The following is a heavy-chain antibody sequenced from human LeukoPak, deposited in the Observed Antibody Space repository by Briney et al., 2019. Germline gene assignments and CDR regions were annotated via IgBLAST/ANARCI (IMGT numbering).Heavy chain of an antibody. D-gene: IGHD3-22*01. V-gene: IGHV4-59*01. CDR3: ARHFYDSSGYFVNDY. CDR2: IYYSGST. J-gene: IGHJ4*02. CDR1: GGSISGDY. Sequence: KPSETLSLTCTVSGGSISGDYWSWIRQPPGKGLEWIGYIYYSGSTNYNPSLKSRVAISVDTSKNRFSLKLSSVTAADTAVYYCARHFYDSSGYFVNDYRGQGTLVTVSS.